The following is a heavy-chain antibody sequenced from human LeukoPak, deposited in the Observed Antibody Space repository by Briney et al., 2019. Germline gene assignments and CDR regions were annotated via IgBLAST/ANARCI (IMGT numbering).Heavy chain of an antibody. D-gene: IGHD3-22*01. CDR2: INPNSGGT. CDR3: ARTTNNFNYYEIDY. CDR1: GYTFTGYY. V-gene: IGHV1-2*06. Sequence: ASVKVSCKASGYTFTGYYMHWVRQAPGQGLELMGRINPNSGGTNYAQKFQGRVTMTRDTSISTAYMELSRLRSDDTAVYYCARTTNNFNYYEIDYWGQGTLVTVSS. J-gene: IGHJ4*02.